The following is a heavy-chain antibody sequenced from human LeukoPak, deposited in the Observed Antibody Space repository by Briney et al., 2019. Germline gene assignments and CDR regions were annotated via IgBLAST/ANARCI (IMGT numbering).Heavy chain of an antibody. CDR2: ISYDGSNK. D-gene: IGHD3-10*01. V-gene: IGHV3-30*18. CDR1: GFTFSSYG. J-gene: IGHJ4*02. CDR3: ANMDYYGSGSYYNPY. Sequence: GGSLRLSCAASGFTFSSYGMHWVRQAPGKGLAGVAVISYDGSNKYYADSVKGRFTISRDNSKNTLYLQMNSLRAEDTAVYYCANMDYYGSGSYYNPYWGQGTLVTVSS.